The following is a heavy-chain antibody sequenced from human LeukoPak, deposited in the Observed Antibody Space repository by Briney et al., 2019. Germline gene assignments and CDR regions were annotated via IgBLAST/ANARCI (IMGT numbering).Heavy chain of an antibody. Sequence: SETLSLTCAVYGGSFSGYYWSWIRQPPGKGLEWIGEINHSGSTNYNPSLKSRVTISVDTSKNQFSLKLSSVTVADTAVYYCARDRDYWGQGTLVTVSS. CDR2: INHSGST. V-gene: IGHV4-34*01. J-gene: IGHJ4*02. CDR3: ARDRDY. CDR1: GGSFSGYY.